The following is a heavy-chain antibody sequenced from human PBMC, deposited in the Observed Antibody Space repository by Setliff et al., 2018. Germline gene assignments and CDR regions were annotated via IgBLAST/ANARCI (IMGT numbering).Heavy chain of an antibody. CDR2: ISGYNSNT. V-gene: IGHV1-18*01. D-gene: IGHD4-17*01. CDR1: GFTFKTYS. CDR3: ARDFEYGPTRFDY. Sequence: ASVKVSCKASGFTFKTYSFSWIRQAPGQGLEWVGWISGYNSNTIYAQNFQGRVTMTTDASTNTAYMELRSLGSDDTAVYYCARDFEYGPTRFDYWGQGTLVTVSS. J-gene: IGHJ4*02.